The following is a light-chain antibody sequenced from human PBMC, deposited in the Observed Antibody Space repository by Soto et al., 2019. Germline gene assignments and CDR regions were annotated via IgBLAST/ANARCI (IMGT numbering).Light chain of an antibody. CDR2: EVT. J-gene: IGLJ1*01. CDR1: SGDIGASKF. CDR3: NSYARFNNCGYV. Sequence: QSALTQPPSASGSPGQSVTISCTGSSGDIGASKFVSWYQQHPGQAPRLILYEVTKRPSGVPDRFSGSKSGNTASLTVSGLQAEDEAEYFCNSYARFNNCGYVFGTGTKVTVL. V-gene: IGLV2-8*01.